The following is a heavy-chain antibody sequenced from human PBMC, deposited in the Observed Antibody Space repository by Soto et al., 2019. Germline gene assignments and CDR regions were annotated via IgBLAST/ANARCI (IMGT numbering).Heavy chain of an antibody. CDR2: TSSNNGKT. J-gene: IGHJ4*02. Sequence: ASVKVSCKTSGYSFTTYGISWVRQAPGQGLEWMGWTSSNNGKTKYAQKFQGRVTMTTDKSTNTVHMELRSLRSGDTAVYYCARTSLAQSEDYFDYWGQGTLVPVSA. CDR1: GYSFTTYG. V-gene: IGHV1-18*01. CDR3: ARTSLAQSEDYFDY.